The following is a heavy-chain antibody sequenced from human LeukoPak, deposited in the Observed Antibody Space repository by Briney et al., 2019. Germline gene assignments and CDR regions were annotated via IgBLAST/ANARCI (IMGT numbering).Heavy chain of an antibody. D-gene: IGHD3-16*02. J-gene: IGHJ4*02. Sequence: PSEALSLTCTVSGGSISSYYWSWIRQPSGKGLEWIGYIYYSGSTNYNPSLKSRVTISVDTSKNQFSLKLSSVTAADTAVYYCARELYYDYVWGSYRSYYFDYWGQGTLVTVSS. CDR2: IYYSGST. CDR1: GGSISSYY. V-gene: IGHV4-59*12. CDR3: ARELYYDYVWGSYRSYYFDY.